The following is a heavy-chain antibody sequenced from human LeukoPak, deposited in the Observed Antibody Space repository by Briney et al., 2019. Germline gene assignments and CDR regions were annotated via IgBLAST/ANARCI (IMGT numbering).Heavy chain of an antibody. J-gene: IGHJ4*02. Sequence: PSETLSLTCTVSGGSISSSSYYWGWIRQPPGKGLEWIGSIYYSGSTYYNPSLKSRLTISVDTSKKQFSLKLSSVTAADTAVYYCARGNVGYYYDSSGYPFDYWGQGTLVTVSS. D-gene: IGHD3-22*01. CDR1: GGSISSSSYY. CDR3: ARGNVGYYYDSSGYPFDY. V-gene: IGHV4-39*01. CDR2: IYYSGST.